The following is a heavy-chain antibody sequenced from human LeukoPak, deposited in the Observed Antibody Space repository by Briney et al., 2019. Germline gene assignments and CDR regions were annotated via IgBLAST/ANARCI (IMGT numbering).Heavy chain of an antibody. CDR3: ARAVAGPLDY. D-gene: IGHD6-19*01. Sequence: GGSLRLSCAASGFTVSSNYMSWVRQAPGKGLEWVSAISGSGGSTYYADSVKGRFTISRDNSKNTLYLQMNSLRAEDTAVYYCARAVAGPLDYWGQGTLVTVSS. J-gene: IGHJ4*02. V-gene: IGHV3-23*01. CDR1: GFTVSSNY. CDR2: ISGSGGST.